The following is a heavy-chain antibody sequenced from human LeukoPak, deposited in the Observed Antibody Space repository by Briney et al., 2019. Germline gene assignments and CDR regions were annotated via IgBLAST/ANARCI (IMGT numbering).Heavy chain of an antibody. V-gene: IGHV3-48*02. Sequence: GGSLRLSCAASGFTFSSYSMNWVRQAPGKGPEWVSYISSSSSTIYYADSVKGRFTVSRDNAKNSLYLQMNSLRDEDTAVYYCARRVYDVLSGYYTHFDYWGQGTLVTVSS. CDR2: ISSSSSTI. CDR1: GFTFSSYS. D-gene: IGHD3-3*01. CDR3: ARRVYDVLSGYYTHFDY. J-gene: IGHJ4*02.